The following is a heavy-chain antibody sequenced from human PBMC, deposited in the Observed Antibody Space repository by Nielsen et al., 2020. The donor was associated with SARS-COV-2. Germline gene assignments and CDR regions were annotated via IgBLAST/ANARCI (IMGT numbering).Heavy chain of an antibody. CDR3: AKDLGDAFDI. CDR2: ISWNSGSI. Sequence: SLKISCAASGFTVSSNYMSWVRQAPGKGLEWVSGISWNSGSIGYADSVKGRFTISRDNAKNSLYLQMNSLRAEDTALYYCAKDLGDAFDIWGQGTMVTVSS. J-gene: IGHJ3*02. V-gene: IGHV3-9*01. CDR1: GFTVSSNY. D-gene: IGHD1-26*01.